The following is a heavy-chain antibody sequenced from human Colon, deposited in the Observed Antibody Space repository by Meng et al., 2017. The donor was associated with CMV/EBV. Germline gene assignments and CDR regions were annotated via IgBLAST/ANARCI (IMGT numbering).Heavy chain of an antibody. Sequence: GSLRLSCAASGFTVTNNFMTWVRQAPGKGLEWVSVSYNDGSTYYADSVKGRFTLSRDTSKNMLYLRMNSLRPDDSAVYYCASTGCNNTNCPEDFYYYYGLAVWGQGTTVTVSS. CDR1: GFTVTNNF. V-gene: IGHV3-53*01. CDR2: SYNDGST. J-gene: IGHJ6*02. CDR3: ASTGCNNTNCPEDFYYYYGLAV. D-gene: IGHD2-2*01.